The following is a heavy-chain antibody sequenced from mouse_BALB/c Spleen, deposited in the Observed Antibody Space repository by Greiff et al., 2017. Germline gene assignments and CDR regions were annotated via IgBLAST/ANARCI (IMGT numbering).Heavy chain of an antibody. Sequence: VQLQQSGAELVRPGTSVKISCKASGYTFTNYWLGWVKQRPGHGLEWIGDIYPGGGYTNYNEKFKGKATLTADTSSSTAYMQLSSLTSEDSAVYFCARSDGSSPWYFDVWGAGTTVTVSS. CDR2: IYPGGGYT. D-gene: IGHD1-1*01. V-gene: IGHV1-63*02. J-gene: IGHJ1*01. CDR3: ARSDGSSPWYFDV. CDR1: GYTFTNYW.